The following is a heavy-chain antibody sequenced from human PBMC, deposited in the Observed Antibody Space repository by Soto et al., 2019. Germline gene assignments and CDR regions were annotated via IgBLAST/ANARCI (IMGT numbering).Heavy chain of an antibody. Sequence: SETLSLTCTVSGGSISSGGYYWSWIRQHPGKGLEWIGYIYYSGSTYYNPSLKGRVTISVDTSKNQFSLKLSSVTAADTAVYYCARASPKHYGSGSGTKRKNWFDPWGQGTLVTVSS. J-gene: IGHJ5*02. D-gene: IGHD3-10*01. V-gene: IGHV4-31*03. CDR1: GGSISSGGYY. CDR2: IYYSGST. CDR3: ARASPKHYGSGSGTKRKNWFDP.